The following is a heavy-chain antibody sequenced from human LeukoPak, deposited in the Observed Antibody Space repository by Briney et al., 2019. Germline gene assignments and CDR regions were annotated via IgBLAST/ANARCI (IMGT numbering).Heavy chain of an antibody. CDR3: ARSVVTATLGWFDP. Sequence: SETLSLTCAVSGYSISSGYYWGWIRQPPEKGLEWIGNIYHSGSTYYTPSLKSRVTISVDKSKNQFSLKLRSVTAADTAVYYCARSVVTATLGWFDPWGQGTLVTVSS. J-gene: IGHJ5*02. V-gene: IGHV4-38-2*01. D-gene: IGHD2-21*02. CDR2: IYHSGST. CDR1: GYSISSGYY.